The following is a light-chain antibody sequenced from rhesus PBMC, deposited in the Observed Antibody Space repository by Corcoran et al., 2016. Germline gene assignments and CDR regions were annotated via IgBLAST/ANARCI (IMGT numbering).Light chain of an antibody. CDR2: YIT. CDR1: QDINRY. Sequence: DIQMTQSPSSVSASVGDRVTITCRASQDINRYLAWYQQKPGKAPKLLFYYITTVESGVPSRCSGSGSWTDFTLTIRSLQPADFSTYYCQQYDSLPFTFGPGTKLAI. V-gene: IGKV1-25*01. J-gene: IGKJ3*01. CDR3: QQYDSLPFT.